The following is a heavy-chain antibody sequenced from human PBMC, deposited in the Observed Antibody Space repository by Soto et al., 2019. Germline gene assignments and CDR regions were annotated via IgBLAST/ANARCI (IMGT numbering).Heavy chain of an antibody. CDR2: IDYSGST. J-gene: IGHJ4*02. CDR1: GGSVSSGSYY. CDR3: ASYSSGWYDVSY. V-gene: IGHV4-61*01. Sequence: QVQLQESGPGLVKPSETLSLTCTVSGGSVSSGSYYWSWIRQPPGKGLEWIGYIDYSGSTNYNPSLTIRVTISVDTSKNQFSLKLNSVTAADTAVYYCASYSSGWYDVSYWGQGTLVTVSS. D-gene: IGHD6-19*01.